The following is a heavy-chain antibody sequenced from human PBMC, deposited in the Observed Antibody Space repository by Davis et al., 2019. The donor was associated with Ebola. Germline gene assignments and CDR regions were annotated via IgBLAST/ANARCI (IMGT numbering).Heavy chain of an antibody. CDR1: GGSISTYY. CDR2: IYYSGNT. J-gene: IGHJ4*02. CDR3: AGAGDSSGWNFAS. V-gene: IGHV4-59*01. Sequence: SETLSLTCTVSGGSISTYYWSWIPQPPGKGLEWIGYIYYSGNTNSNPSLKSRVTISVDTSTNQFSLKLSSVPAADTAVYFCAGAGDSSGWNFASWGQGTLVTVSS. D-gene: IGHD6-19*01.